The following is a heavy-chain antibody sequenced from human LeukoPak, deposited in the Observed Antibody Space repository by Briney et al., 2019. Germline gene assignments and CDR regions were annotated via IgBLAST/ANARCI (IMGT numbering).Heavy chain of an antibody. Sequence: ASVKVSCKASGDTFTSYGISWVRQAPGQGLEWMGWISAYNGNTNYAQKLQGRVTMTTDTSTSTAYMELRSLRSDDTAVYYCARDLGGLLWFGELFEADYYYYGMDVWGQGTTVTVSS. D-gene: IGHD3-10*01. J-gene: IGHJ6*02. V-gene: IGHV1-18*01. CDR1: GDTFTSYG. CDR3: ARDLGGLLWFGELFEADYYYYGMDV. CDR2: ISAYNGNT.